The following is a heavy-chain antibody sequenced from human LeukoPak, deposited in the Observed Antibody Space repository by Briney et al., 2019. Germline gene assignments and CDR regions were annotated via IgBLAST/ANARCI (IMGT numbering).Heavy chain of an antibody. Sequence: GGSLRLSCAASGFTFSNAWMTWVRQAPGKGLEWVGRLRSKTDGGTTDYAAPVKGRFTISRDDSKNTLYLQMNSLKTEDTAVYYCAREYPYFDYWGQGTLVTVSS. D-gene: IGHD2-2*02. V-gene: IGHV3-15*01. J-gene: IGHJ4*02. CDR2: LRSKTDGGTT. CDR1: GFTFSNAW. CDR3: AREYPYFDY.